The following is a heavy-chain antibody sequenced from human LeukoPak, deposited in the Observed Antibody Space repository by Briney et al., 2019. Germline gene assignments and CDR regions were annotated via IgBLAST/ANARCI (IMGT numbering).Heavy chain of an antibody. CDR1: GYTFSDHW. V-gene: IGHV5-51*01. Sequence: GESLKISCKASGYTFSDHWIGWVRQMPGKGLEWMGIIWPDDSDTRYNPSIRGQVTLSADKSIRTAYLRWNTLQASDTAMYYCVRLRGRATVGGTARYFDLWGRGTQVTVSS. CDR2: IWPDDSDT. CDR3: VRLRGRATVGGTARYFDL. J-gene: IGHJ2*01. D-gene: IGHD1-26*01.